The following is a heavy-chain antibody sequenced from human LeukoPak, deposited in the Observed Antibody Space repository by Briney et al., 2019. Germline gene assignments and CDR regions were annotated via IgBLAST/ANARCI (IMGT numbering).Heavy chain of an antibody. V-gene: IGHV1-2*06. CDR3: AREKHYYDSSGLGY. CDR2: ISPNSGGT. CDR1: GYTFTGYY. Sequence: ASVKVSCKASGYTFTGYYMHWVRQAPGQGLEWIGRISPNSGGTNYAQKFQGRVTMTRDTSISTAYMELSRLRSDDTAVYYCAREKHYYDSSGLGYWGQGTLVTVSS. J-gene: IGHJ4*02. D-gene: IGHD3-22*01.